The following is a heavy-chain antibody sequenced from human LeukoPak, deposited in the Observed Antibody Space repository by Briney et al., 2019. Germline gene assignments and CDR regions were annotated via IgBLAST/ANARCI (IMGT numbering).Heavy chain of an antibody. J-gene: IGHJ5*02. V-gene: IGHV4-59*01. CDR3: TRVVGGWFDP. Sequence: SETLSLTCIVSGGSISSYYWSWIRQPPGEGLERIRYIYYSGSTNYNPSLKSRVTISVDTSKNQFSLKLSSVTAADTAVYYCTRVVGGWFDPWGQGTLVTVSS. D-gene: IGHD2-15*01. CDR1: GGSISSYY. CDR2: IYYSGST.